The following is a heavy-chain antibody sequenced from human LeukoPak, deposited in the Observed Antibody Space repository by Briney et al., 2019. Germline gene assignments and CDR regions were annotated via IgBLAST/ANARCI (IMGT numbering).Heavy chain of an antibody. Sequence: ETLSLTCAVYGGSFSGYYWSWIRQPPGKGLEWVSAISGSGGSTYYADSVKGRFTISRDNSKNTLYLQMNSLRAEDTAVYYCAREFYGGVDYWGQGTLVTVSS. D-gene: IGHD2/OR15-2a*01. J-gene: IGHJ4*02. V-gene: IGHV3-23*01. CDR2: ISGSGGST. CDR3: AREFYGGVDY. CDR1: GGSFSGYY.